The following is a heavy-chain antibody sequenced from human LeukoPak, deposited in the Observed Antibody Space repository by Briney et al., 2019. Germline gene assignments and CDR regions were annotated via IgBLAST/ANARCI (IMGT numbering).Heavy chain of an antibody. D-gene: IGHD6-13*01. CDR3: ADAYSRSWYYLGL. CDR1: GLSLSTSGVR. J-gene: IGHJ4*02. V-gene: IGHV2-5*02. Sequence: SGPTLVKSTETLTLTCTVSGLSLSTSGVRVGWIRQPPGKALEWLALIYWDDDKRYSPSLKSRLNITKDTSKKQLVLTMANMDPEDTATYYCADAYSRSWYYLGLWGQGTLVTVSS. CDR2: IYWDDDK.